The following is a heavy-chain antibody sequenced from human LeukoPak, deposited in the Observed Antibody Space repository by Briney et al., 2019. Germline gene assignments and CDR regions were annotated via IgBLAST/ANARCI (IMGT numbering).Heavy chain of an antibody. D-gene: IGHD3-22*01. CDR2: INTGNGNT. Sequence: ASVKVSCKASGYTFSNYGMHWVRQAPRQSLEWMGWINTGNGNTKSSQKFQDRVTLTRDTSASTAYMELNSLSSEDTAVYYCARVPLHDTSGRYYPHWGQGTLVTVSS. V-gene: IGHV1-3*04. CDR1: GYTFSNYG. CDR3: ARVPLHDTSGRYYPH. J-gene: IGHJ1*01.